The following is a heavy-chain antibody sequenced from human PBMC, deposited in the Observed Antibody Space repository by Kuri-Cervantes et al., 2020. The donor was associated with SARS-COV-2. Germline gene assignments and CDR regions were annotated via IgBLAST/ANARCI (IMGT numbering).Heavy chain of an antibody. J-gene: IGHJ4*02. CDR3: AKGRILHLTMVTASSNFDS. V-gene: IGHV3-30*14. CDR2: ISYDGRNT. CDR1: GFIFSDYA. Sequence: GGSLRLSCEASGFIFSDYAIDWVRQAPGKGLEWVAIISYDGRNTKFADSVKGRFTISRDNSKNVVYLQMNSLRIEDTAEYFCAKGRILHLTMVTASSNFDSWGRGTLVTVSS. D-gene: IGHD4-17*01.